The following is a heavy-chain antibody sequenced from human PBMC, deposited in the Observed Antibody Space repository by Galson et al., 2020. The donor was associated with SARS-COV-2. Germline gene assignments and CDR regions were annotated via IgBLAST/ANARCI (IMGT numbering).Heavy chain of an antibody. V-gene: IGHV3-21*01. D-gene: IGHD4-17*01. CDR3: ARDLTTVVTYYFDY. Sequence: ESLKISCAASGFTFSSYSMNWVRQAPGKGLEWVSSISSSSSYIYYADSVKGRFTISRDNAKNSLYLQMNSLRAEDTAVYYCARDLTTVVTYYFDYWGQGTLVTVSS. J-gene: IGHJ4*02. CDR2: ISSSSSYI. CDR1: GFTFSSYS.